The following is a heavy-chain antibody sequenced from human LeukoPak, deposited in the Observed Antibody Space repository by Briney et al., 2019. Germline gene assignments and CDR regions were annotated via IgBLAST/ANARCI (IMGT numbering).Heavy chain of an antibody. V-gene: IGHV3-23*01. CDR1: GFTFSSYA. J-gene: IGHJ6*02. CDR2: ISGSGGST. CDR3: AKRIDYYYYGMDV. Sequence: GGSLRLSCAASGFTFSSYAMSWVRQAPGKGLEWASAISGSGGSTYYADSVKGRFTISRDNSKNTLYLQMNSLRAEDTAVYYCAKRIDYYYYGMDVWGQGTTVTVSS.